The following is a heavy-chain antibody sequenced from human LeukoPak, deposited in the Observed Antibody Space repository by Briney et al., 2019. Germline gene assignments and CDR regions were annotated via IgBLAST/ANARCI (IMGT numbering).Heavy chain of an antibody. D-gene: IGHD3-22*01. V-gene: IGHV3-33*01. CDR2: IWYDGSNK. Sequence: GGSLRLSCAASGFTFSSYGMHWVRQAPGRGLEWVAVIWYDGSNKYYADSVKGRFTISRDNSKNTLYLQMNSLRAEDTAVYYCARSYYYDSSHTVDYWGQGTLVTVSS. CDR1: GFTFSSYG. J-gene: IGHJ4*02. CDR3: ARSYYYDSSHTVDY.